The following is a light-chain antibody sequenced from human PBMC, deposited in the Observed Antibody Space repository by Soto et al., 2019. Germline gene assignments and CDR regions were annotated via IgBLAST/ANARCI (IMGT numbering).Light chain of an antibody. V-gene: IGLV2-14*03. CDR1: SSDVGSYDY. CDR2: SVS. Sequence: QSALTQPASLSGSPGQSITISCTGTSSDVGSYDYVSWYQQHPGKVPRLMIYSVSKRPSGVSHRFSGSKSGNTASLTISGLQSEDEADYYCYSYASGNSPLLFGGGTKLTVL. CDR3: YSYASGNSPLL. J-gene: IGLJ2*01.